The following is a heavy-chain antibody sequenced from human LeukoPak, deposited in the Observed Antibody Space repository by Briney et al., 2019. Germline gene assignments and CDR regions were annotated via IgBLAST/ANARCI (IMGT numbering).Heavy chain of an antibody. CDR2: IYYSGST. D-gene: IGHD2-15*01. J-gene: IGHJ4*02. CDR1: GGSISSSSYY. Sequence: PSETLSLTCTVSGGSISSSSYYWGWIRQPPGKGLEWIGSIYYSGSTYYNPSLKSRVTISVDTSKNQFSLKLSSVTAADTAVYYCARGGYIGYCSGGSCLPPRSWGQGTLVTVSS. V-gene: IGHV4-39*01. CDR3: ARGGYIGYCSGGSCLPPRS.